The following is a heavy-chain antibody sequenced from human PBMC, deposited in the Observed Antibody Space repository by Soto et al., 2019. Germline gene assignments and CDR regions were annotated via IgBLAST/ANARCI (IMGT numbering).Heavy chain of an antibody. CDR1: GFTFSSYW. V-gene: IGHV3-74*01. CDR3: AVINYCGGDCYSDYYYYYGMDV. J-gene: IGHJ6*02. Sequence: GGSLRLSCAASGFTFSSYWMHWVRQAPGKGLVWVSRINSDGSSTSYADSVKGRFTISRDNAKNTLYLQMNSLRAEDTAVYYCAVINYCGGDCYSDYYYYYGMDVWGQGTTVNVSS. CDR2: INSDGSST. D-gene: IGHD2-21*02.